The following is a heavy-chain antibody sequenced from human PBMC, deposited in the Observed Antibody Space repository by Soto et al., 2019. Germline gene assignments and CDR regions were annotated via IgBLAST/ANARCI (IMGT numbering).Heavy chain of an antibody. CDR2: MNPNSGRT. J-gene: IGHJ6*03. V-gene: IGHV1-8*01. Sequence: QVPLVQSGAEVKKPGASVKVSCKASGYTFTTSDINWVRQASGQGLEWMGWMNPNSGRTDYAQKFQGRVTMTRDTSASTAYMELSNLRSEDTAVYYCARLAFSTLVRGVLRYHYSYYYIDVWGKGTTVTVSS. CDR1: GYTFTTSD. D-gene: IGHD3-10*01. CDR3: ARLAFSTLVRGVLRYHYSYYYIDV.